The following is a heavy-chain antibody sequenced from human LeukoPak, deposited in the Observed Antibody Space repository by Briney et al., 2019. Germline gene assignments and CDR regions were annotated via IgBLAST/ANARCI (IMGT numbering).Heavy chain of an antibody. D-gene: IGHD6-13*01. J-gene: IGHJ4*02. CDR2: ISTDGSNT. V-gene: IGHV3-74*01. CDR1: GFTFSSDW. CDR3: AKGEVMTPAAPIDY. Sequence: PGGSLRLSCAASGFTFSSDWMHWVRQAPGKGLVWVSRISTDGSNTYSADSVKGRFTISRDNTKNTLYLQMNSLRAEDTAVYYCAKGEVMTPAAPIDYWGQGTLVTVSS.